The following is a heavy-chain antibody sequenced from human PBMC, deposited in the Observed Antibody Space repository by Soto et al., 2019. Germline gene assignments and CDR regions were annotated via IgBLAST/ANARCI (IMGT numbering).Heavy chain of an antibody. D-gene: IGHD6-19*01. CDR1: GFTFSSYA. J-gene: IGHJ5*02. CDR2: ISGSGGST. Sequence: EVQLLESGGGLVQPGGSLRLSCAASGFTFSSYAMSWVRQAPGKGLEWGSAISGSGGSTYYADSVKGRFTISRDNSKNTLYLQMNSLRAEDTAVYYCAKDPSQPIIAVAVWFDPWGQGTLVTVSS. V-gene: IGHV3-23*01. CDR3: AKDPSQPIIAVAVWFDP.